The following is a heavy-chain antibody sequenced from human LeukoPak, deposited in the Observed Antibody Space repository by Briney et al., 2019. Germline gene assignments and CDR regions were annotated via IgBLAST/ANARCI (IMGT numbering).Heavy chain of an antibody. Sequence: SVKVSCKASGGTFSSYAISWVRQAPGQGLEWMGGIIPIFGTAHYAQKFQGRVTITADESTSTAYMELSSLRSEDTAVYYCASPRDYGDYSNYFDYWGQGTLVTVSS. CDR1: GGTFSSYA. D-gene: IGHD4-17*01. V-gene: IGHV1-69*13. J-gene: IGHJ4*02. CDR2: IIPIFGTA. CDR3: ASPRDYGDYSNYFDY.